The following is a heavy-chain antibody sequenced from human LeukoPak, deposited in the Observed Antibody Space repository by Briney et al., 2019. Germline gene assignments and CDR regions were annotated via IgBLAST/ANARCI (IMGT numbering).Heavy chain of an antibody. CDR1: AFIFSGHW. V-gene: IGHV3-7*03. J-gene: IGHJ4*02. Sequence: GGSLRLSCEGSAFIFSGHWMNWVRQTPGKGLEWVASIKEDGSERQYVDSVKGRFSISRDNAKNSLYLQMNSLRAEDTAVYFCARVSSGYYLDYWGQGTLVTVSS. CDR2: IKEDGSER. D-gene: IGHD3-22*01. CDR3: ARVSSGYYLDY.